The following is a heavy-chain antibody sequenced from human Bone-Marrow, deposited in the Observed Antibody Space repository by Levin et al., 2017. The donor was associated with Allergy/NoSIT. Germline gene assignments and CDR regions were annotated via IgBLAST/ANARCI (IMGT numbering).Heavy chain of an antibody. V-gene: IGHV1-2*02. CDR2: INPSSGRA. J-gene: IGHJ4*02. CDR3: ARSEYKTFPLDF. CDR1: GYSFTGYH. D-gene: IGHD1-1*01. Sequence: GGSLRLSCQASGYSFTGYHIQWARQAPGQGLEWMAYINPSSGRAKYSQKFQGRLTVTSDTSITTAYMDLTGLTSDDTAVYYCARSEYKTFPLDFWGQGTLVTVSS.